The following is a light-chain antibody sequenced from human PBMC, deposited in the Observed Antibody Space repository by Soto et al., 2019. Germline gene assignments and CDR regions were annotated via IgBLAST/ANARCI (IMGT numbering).Light chain of an antibody. J-gene: IGLJ2*01. Sequence: QSALTQPASASGSPGQSITISCTGTSSDVGGYDYVSWYQQHPDKAPKLLIFDVLKRPSGVSNRFSGSKSGNTASLAISGLQAEDEADYYCSSYTSISTVIFGGGTKLTVL. V-gene: IGLV2-14*01. CDR3: SSYTSISTVI. CDR2: DVL. CDR1: SSDVGGYDY.